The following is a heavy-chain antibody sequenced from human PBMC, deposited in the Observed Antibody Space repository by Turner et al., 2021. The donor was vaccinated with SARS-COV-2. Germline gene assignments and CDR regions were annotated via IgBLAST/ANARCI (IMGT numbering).Heavy chain of an antibody. Sequence: QLQLQESGPGLVKPSETLSLTCTVSGGSISSSSYYWCWIRQPPGKGLEWIGSIYYSSSNYNPSFVKRVAITSVETKNKLSSLMMSSVTAEDAAEYYGAILVRRAEYYFDYWGQGTLVTVSS. CDR1: GGSISSSSYY. J-gene: IGHJ4*02. CDR2: IYYSSSN. V-gene: IGHV4-39*01. D-gene: IGHD2-15*01. CDR3: AILVRRAEYYFDY.